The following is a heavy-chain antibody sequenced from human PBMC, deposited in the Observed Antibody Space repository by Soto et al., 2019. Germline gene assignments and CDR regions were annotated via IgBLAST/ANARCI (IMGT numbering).Heavy chain of an antibody. CDR3: ARDWWEEPAGKETVSQFDY. V-gene: IGHV3-23*01. CDR1: GFTFSSYA. J-gene: IGHJ4*02. Sequence: GGSLRLSCAASGFTFSSYAMSWVRQAPGKGLEWVSAISGSGGSTYYAGSVRGRFTISRDNSKNTIYLQMNSLRAEDTAVYYCARDWWEEPAGKETVSQFDYWGQGTLVTVSS. D-gene: IGHD6-13*01. CDR2: ISGSGGST.